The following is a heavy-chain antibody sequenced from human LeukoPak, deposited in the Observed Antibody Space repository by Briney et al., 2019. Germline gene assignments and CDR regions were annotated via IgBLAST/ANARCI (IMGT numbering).Heavy chain of an antibody. CDR1: GGSISSGGYY. CDR3: GRENRWQGWFDP. D-gene: IGHD4-23*01. CDR2: IYYSGST. J-gene: IGHJ5*02. Sequence: SETLSLTCTASGGSISSGGYYWSWIRQHPGKGLEWIGYIYYSGSTYYNPSLKSRVTISVDTSKNQFSLKLSSVTAADTAVYYCGRENRWQGWFDPWGQGTLVTVSS. V-gene: IGHV4-31*03.